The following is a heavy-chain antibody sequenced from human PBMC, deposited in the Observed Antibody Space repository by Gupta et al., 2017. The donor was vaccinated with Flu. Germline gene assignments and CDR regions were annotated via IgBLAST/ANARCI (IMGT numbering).Heavy chain of an antibody. CDR2: IRSKANSYAK. CDR1: GFTFCGSA. V-gene: IGHV3-73*01. Sequence: EVQLVESAGGLVQPGGSLKLSCEALGFTFCGSALHRFRQASGKGLEWVGRIRSKANSYAKAYAASVKGRFTITRDDSKNTAYLQMNSLKTEDTAVYYCTRLGEMATHDFDYWGQGTLVTVSS. CDR3: TRLGEMATHDFDY. D-gene: IGHD5-24*01. J-gene: IGHJ4*02.